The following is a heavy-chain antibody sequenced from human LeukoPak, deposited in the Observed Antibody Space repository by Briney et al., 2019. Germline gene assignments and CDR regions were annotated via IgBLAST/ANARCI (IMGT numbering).Heavy chain of an antibody. D-gene: IGHD6-13*01. Sequence: SVKVSCKDSGYTFTGYYMHWVRQAPGQGLAWMGWINPNSGGTNYPQKFQGRVTMTRDTSISTAYMELTRLRSDDTAVYYCARQPGIAAAGNQDDYGMDVWGQGTRVTVSS. V-gene: IGHV1-2*02. J-gene: IGHJ6*02. CDR2: INPNSGGT. CDR1: GYTFTGYY. CDR3: ARQPGIAAAGNQDDYGMDV.